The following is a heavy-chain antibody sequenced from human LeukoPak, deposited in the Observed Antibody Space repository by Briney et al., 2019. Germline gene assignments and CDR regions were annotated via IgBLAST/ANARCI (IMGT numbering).Heavy chain of an antibody. Sequence: ASVKVSCKASGYTFTSYYMHWVRQAPGQGLEWMGIINPSGGSTSYAQKFQGRVTMTTDMSTRTVYMELNSLTSEDTAVYYCARGRTTQSYASSGFYPRDYWGQGTLVTVSS. D-gene: IGHD3-22*01. CDR1: GYTFTSYY. V-gene: IGHV1-46*01. CDR3: ARGRTTQSYASSGFYPRDY. CDR2: INPSGGST. J-gene: IGHJ4*02.